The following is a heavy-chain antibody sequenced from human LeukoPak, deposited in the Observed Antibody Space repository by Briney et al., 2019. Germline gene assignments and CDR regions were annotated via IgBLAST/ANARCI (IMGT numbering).Heavy chain of an antibody. J-gene: IGHJ6*02. D-gene: IGHD2-15*01. CDR3: WRTELLPVGMDV. CDR2: IYSGGST. V-gene: IGHV3-66*01. Sequence: PGGSLRLSCAASGFTVSTNYMNWVRQARAKGLERGLVIYSGGSTYYSDSVKGRFTISRDNSKHTRYLQMKRLRAEGTAVLFWWRTELLPVGMDVWGQGNTVTVSS. CDR1: GFTVSTNY.